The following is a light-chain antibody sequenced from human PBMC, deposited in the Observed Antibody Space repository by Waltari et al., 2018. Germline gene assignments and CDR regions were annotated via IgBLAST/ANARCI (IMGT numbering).Light chain of an antibody. J-gene: IGLJ2*01. V-gene: IGLV1-44*01. CDR1: YSNIGSNI. Sequence: QSVLTQPPSASGTPGQRVTNSCAGSYSNIGSNIVTWYQQLPGTAPKPLIYSNDYRPSGVPDRFSGSKSGTSASLAISGLQSEDEADYYCATWDDRLTGVVFGGGTRVTVL. CDR3: ATWDDRLTGVV. CDR2: SND.